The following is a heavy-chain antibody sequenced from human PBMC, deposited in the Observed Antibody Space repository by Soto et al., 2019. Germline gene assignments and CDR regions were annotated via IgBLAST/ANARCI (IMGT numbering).Heavy chain of an antibody. V-gene: IGHV1-3*01. J-gene: IGHJ4*02. D-gene: IGHD5-12*01. CDR1: GYTFTNYA. Sequence: ASVKVSCKASGYTFTNYAMHWVRQAPGQRLEWMGWINAGNGNTKYSQKFQGRVTITRDTSASTAYMELSSLRSEDTAVFYCARDLGSGYDPGDYWGQGTLVTVSS. CDR3: ARDLGSGYDPGDY. CDR2: INAGNGNT.